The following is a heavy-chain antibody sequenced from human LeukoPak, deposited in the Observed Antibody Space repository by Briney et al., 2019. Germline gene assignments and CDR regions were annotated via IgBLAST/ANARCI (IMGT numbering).Heavy chain of an antibody. J-gene: IGHJ6*02. CDR1: GFTLSSYA. D-gene: IGHD3-3*01. CDR3: AAAYFGVDQYYYGMDV. CDR2: ISGSGDFT. V-gene: IGHV3-23*01. Sequence: PGGSLRLSCVASGFTLSSYAVSWVRQAPGKGLEWVSAISGSGDFTPYADSVKGRLTISRDKSKNTLYLQMNSLRAEDTAVYYCAAAYFGVDQYYYGMDVWGQGTTVTVSS.